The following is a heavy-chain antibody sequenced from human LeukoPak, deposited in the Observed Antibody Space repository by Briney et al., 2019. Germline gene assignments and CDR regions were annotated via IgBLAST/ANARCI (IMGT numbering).Heavy chain of an antibody. CDR2: ISSSGSTI. Sequence: GGSLRLSCAASGFTFSDYYMSWIRQAPGKGLEWVSYISSSGSTIYYADSVKGRFTISRDNAKNSLYLQMNSLRAEDTAVYYCARGGYPAYYYYYYMDVWGKGTTVTVSS. J-gene: IGHJ6*03. V-gene: IGHV3-11*04. CDR3: ARGGYPAYYYYYYMDV. CDR1: GFTFSDYY. D-gene: IGHD5-12*01.